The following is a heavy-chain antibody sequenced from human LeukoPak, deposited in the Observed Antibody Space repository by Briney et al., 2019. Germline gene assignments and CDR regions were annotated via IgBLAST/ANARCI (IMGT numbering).Heavy chain of an antibody. CDR2: INSVGSV. CDR1: GGSSSGYY. V-gene: IGHV4-34*01. Sequence: SETLSLTCSVNGGSSSGYYWSWIRQAPGKGLEWIGDINSVGSVDYNPSLKSRVTISLDQSRNIFSLNLTSVTAADTAVYYCARDYGVLYFYYGMDVWGQGTTVTVTS. D-gene: IGHD4-17*01. J-gene: IGHJ6*02. CDR3: ARDYGVLYFYYGMDV.